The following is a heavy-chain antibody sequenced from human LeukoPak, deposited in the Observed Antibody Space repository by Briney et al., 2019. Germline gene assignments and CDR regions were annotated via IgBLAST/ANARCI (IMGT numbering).Heavy chain of an antibody. J-gene: IGHJ5*02. V-gene: IGHV4-30-2*01. CDR1: GGSISSGGYS. Sequence: PSETLSLTCAVSGGSISSGGYSWSWIRQPPGKGLEWIGYIYHSGSTYYNPSLKSRVTISVDRSKNQFSLKLSSVTAADTAVYYCARALYCGGDCSPFDPWGQGTLVTVSS. CDR3: ARALYCGGDCSPFDP. CDR2: IYHSGST. D-gene: IGHD2-21*02.